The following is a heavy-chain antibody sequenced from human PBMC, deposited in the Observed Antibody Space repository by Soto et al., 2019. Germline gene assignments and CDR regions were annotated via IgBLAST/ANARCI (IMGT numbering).Heavy chain of an antibody. CDR3: AKLLSGNGY. J-gene: IGHJ4*02. Sequence: EVQLVESGGGLVQPGRYLRLSCAAYGLTFDDYAMHWVRQAPGKGLEWVSGISWNSGSIGYADSVKGRFTISRDNAKNSLDLQMNSLRAEDTALYYCAKLLSGNGYWGQGTLVTVSS. CDR1: GLTFDDYA. CDR2: ISWNSGSI. D-gene: IGHD3-10*01. V-gene: IGHV3-9*01.